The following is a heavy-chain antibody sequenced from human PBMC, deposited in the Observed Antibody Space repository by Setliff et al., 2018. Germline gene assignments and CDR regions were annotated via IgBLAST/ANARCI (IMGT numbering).Heavy chain of an antibody. CDR1: GYTFTNYG. Sequence: ASVKVSCKSSGYTFTNYGITWVRQAPGQGLEWMGWISAYSGNTKYAQKLQGRVTMTTDTSTTTAYLELRSLTSDDTAVYYCSRLVRYCTTTSCQGASGAEFWGQGTLVTVSS. CDR3: SRLVRYCTTTSCQGASGAEF. CDR2: ISAYSGNT. D-gene: IGHD2-2*01. V-gene: IGHV1-18*01. J-gene: IGHJ4*02.